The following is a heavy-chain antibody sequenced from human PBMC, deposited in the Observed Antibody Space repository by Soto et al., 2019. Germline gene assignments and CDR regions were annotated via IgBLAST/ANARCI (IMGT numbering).Heavy chain of an antibody. J-gene: IGHJ6*03. V-gene: IGHV3-9*01. CDR2: ISWNSGSI. D-gene: IGHD6-19*01. CDR3: AKTGEQWMQRHYYYMDV. Sequence: EVQLVESGGGLVQPGRSLRLSCAASGFTFDDYAMHWVRQAPGKGLEWVSGISWNSGSIGYADSVKGRFTISRDNAKNSLYLQMNSLRAEDTALYYCAKTGEQWMQRHYYYMDVWGKGTTVTVS. CDR1: GFTFDDYA.